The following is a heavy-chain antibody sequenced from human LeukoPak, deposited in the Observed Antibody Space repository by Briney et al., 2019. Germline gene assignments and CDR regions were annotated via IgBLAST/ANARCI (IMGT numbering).Heavy chain of an antibody. J-gene: IGHJ4*02. D-gene: IGHD5/OR15-5a*01. Sequence: PGGSLRLSCAASGFTFTDYWMHWVRQVPGEGLVWVSRISYDESSTNYRDSVKGRFTISRDNARNTLYLQMNSLRAEDTAVYYCARGIYXXXXXXXHXGQXTLVXXSS. V-gene: IGHV3-74*01. CDR1: GFTFTDYW. CDR2: ISYDESST. CDR3: ARGIYXXXXXXXH.